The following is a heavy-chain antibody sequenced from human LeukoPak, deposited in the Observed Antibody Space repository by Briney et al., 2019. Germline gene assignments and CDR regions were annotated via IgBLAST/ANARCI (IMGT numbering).Heavy chain of an antibody. CDR1: GYTFTGYY. D-gene: IGHD2-2*02. CDR2: INPNSGGT. CDR3: ARDTHRRGPAAIEIDP. J-gene: IGHJ5*02. Sequence: ASVKVSCKASGYTFTGYYMHWVRQAPGQGLEWMGWINPNSGGTNYAQKFQGRVTMTRDTSISTAYMELSRLRSDDTAVYYCARDTHRRGPAAIEIDPWGQGTLVTVSS. V-gene: IGHV1-2*02.